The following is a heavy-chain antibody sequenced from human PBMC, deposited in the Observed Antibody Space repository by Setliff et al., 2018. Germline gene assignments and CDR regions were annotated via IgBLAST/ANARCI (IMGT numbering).Heavy chain of an antibody. CDR3: APHPNLNGDF. CDR2: FTGGPAGGNT. J-gene: IGHJ4*02. V-gene: IGHV3-23*01. Sequence: PGGSLRLSCVGSGITFSSYDMSWVRLAPGRGLEWVSVFTGGPAGGNTYYADSVRGRFTISRDTSKNTLFLQMDRLRAEDTALYYCAPHPNLNGDFWGQGTLVTVSS. CDR1: GITFSSYD.